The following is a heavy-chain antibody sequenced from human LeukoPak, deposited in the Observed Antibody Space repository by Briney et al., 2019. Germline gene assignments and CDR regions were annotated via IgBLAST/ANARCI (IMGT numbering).Heavy chain of an antibody. CDR2: FDPEDGET. CDR1: GYTFTSYG. CDR3: ATLGSSSTVFGMDV. Sequence: ASVKVSCKASGYTFTSYGISWVRQAPGQGLEWMGGFDPEDGETIYAQKFQGRVTMTEDTSTDTAYMELSSLRSEDTAVYYCATLGSSSTVFGMDVWGQGTTVTVSS. V-gene: IGHV1-24*01. J-gene: IGHJ6*02. D-gene: IGHD6-6*01.